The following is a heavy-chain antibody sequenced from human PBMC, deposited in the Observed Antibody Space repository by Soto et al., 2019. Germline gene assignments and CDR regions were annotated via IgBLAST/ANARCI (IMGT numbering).Heavy chain of an antibody. Sequence: SETLSLTCTVSGGSISSYYWSWIRQPPGKGLEWIGYIYDSGSTNYNPSLKSRVTISVDTSKNQFSLKLSSVTAADTAVYYCARASLVDTAMVDYFDYWGQGTLVTVSS. CDR3: ARASLVDTAMVDYFDY. CDR1: GGSISSYY. CDR2: IYDSGST. V-gene: IGHV4-59*12. J-gene: IGHJ4*02. D-gene: IGHD5-18*01.